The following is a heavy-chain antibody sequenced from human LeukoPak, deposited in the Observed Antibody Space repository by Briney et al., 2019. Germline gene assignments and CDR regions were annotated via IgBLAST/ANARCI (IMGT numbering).Heavy chain of an antibody. CDR3: ARDMGPYGGSPGAS. CDR1: GFTFSGYW. J-gene: IGHJ5*02. Sequence: GGSLRLSCAASGFTFSGYWMHWFRQAPGKGLVWVSRVATGGTGPSYADSVKGRFTISRDNAKNTLYLQMNSLSAEDTAVYFCARDMGPYGGSPGASWGQGTLVTVSS. D-gene: IGHD4-23*01. CDR2: VATGGTGP. V-gene: IGHV3-74*01.